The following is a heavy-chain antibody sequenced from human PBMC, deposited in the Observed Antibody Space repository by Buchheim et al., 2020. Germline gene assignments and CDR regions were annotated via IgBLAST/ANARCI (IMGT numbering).Heavy chain of an antibody. CDR3: ARDPSGRGMDV. J-gene: IGHJ6*02. V-gene: IGHV3-13*04. Sequence: EVQLVESGGGLVQPGGSLRLSCAASGFTFSSYDMQWVRQVSGKGLEWVSAVGIAGDTHYSGSVRGRFTISRENAKNSVYLQMNNLRAGDTAVYYCARDPSGRGMDVWGQGTT. CDR2: VGIAGDT. CDR1: GFTFSSYD.